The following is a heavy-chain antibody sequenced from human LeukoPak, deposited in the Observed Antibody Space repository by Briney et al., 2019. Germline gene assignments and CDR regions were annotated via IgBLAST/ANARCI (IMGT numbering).Heavy chain of an antibody. V-gene: IGHV4-59*12. J-gene: IGHJ4*02. CDR1: GGSISSYY. CDR3: ARGNPYGDYYFDY. D-gene: IGHD4-17*01. CDR2: IYYSGST. Sequence: PSETLSLTCTVSGGSISSYYWSWIRQPPGKGLEWIGYIYYSGSTNYNPSLKSRVTISVDTSKNQFSLKLSSVTAADTAVYYCARGNPYGDYYFDYWGQGTLVTVSS.